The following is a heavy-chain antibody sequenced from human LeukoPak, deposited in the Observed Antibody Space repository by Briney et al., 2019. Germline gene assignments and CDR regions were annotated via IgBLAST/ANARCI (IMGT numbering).Heavy chain of an antibody. Sequence: GGSLRLSCAASGFTFSSYSMNWVRQAPGKGLEWVSYISSSSSTIYSADSVKGRFTISRDNAKNSLYLQMNSLRAEDTAVYFCAREVNGAHDYWGQGTLVTVSS. V-gene: IGHV3-48*04. CDR1: GFTFSSYS. D-gene: IGHD1-26*01. CDR3: AREVNGAHDY. CDR2: ISSSSSTI. J-gene: IGHJ4*02.